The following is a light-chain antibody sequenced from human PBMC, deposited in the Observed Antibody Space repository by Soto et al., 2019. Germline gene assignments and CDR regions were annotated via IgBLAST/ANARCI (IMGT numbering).Light chain of an antibody. CDR3: QQRSNWPYT. J-gene: IGKJ2*01. CDR2: DAS. CDR1: QSVSSY. Sequence: EIVLTQSPATLSLSPGERATLSCRASQSVSSYLAWYQQKPGQAPRLLIYDASNRATGIPARFSGSGSGTDFTLTISSLEPEDFAVYYCQQRSNWPYTFVPGTQLEIK. V-gene: IGKV3-11*01.